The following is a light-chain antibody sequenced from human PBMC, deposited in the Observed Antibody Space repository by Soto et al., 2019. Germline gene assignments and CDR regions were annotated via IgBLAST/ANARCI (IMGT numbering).Light chain of an antibody. V-gene: IGKV3-15*01. CDR2: GAS. CDR1: QSINAH. Sequence: EVVMTQSPATLSVSPGERDTLACRASQSINAHLARYQQKPGQAPRLLIHGASTRPTGIPARFSGSGFGTVFILHISSLQSEDFAVYYCQQYHTWLWTFGQGTKVEIQ. CDR3: QQYHTWLWT. J-gene: IGKJ1*01.